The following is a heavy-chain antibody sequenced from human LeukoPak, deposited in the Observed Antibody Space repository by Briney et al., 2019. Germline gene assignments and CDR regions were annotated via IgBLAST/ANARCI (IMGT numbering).Heavy chain of an antibody. J-gene: IGHJ4*02. D-gene: IGHD6-6*01. CDR1: GFTFSSYG. CDR2: ISYDGSNK. Sequence: GGSLRLSCAASGFTFSSYGMHWVRQAPGKGLEWVAVISYDGSNKYYADSVKGRFTISRDNSKNTLYLQMNSLRAEDTAVYYCAKDLFRSSGLDYWGQGTLVTVSS. CDR3: AKDLFRSSGLDY. V-gene: IGHV3-30*18.